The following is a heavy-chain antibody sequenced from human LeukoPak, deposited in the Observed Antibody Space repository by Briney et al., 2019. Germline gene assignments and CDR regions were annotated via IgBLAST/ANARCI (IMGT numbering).Heavy chain of an antibody. D-gene: IGHD3-3*01. CDR2: ISGSGGST. J-gene: IGHJ4*02. CDR3: AKYYDFWSRYYAGFDY. CDR1: GFTFSSYA. V-gene: IGHV3-23*01. Sequence: GGSLRLSCAASGFTFSSYAMSWVRQAPGKGLEWVSAISGSGGSTYYADSVKGRLTISRDNSKNTLYLQMNSVRAEDTAVYYCAKYYDFWSRYYAGFDYWGQGTLVTVSS.